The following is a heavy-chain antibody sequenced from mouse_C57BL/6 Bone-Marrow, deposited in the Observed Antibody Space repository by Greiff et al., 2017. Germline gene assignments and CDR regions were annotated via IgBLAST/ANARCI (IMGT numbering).Heavy chain of an antibody. D-gene: IGHD2-5*01. CDR1: GYTFTSYW. V-gene: IGHV1-53*01. CDR3: APYYSNYGWYFDV. Sequence: QVHVKQSGTELVKPGASVKLSCKASGYTFTSYWMHWVKQRPGQGLEWIGNINPSNGGTNYNEQFKSKATLTVDKSSSTAYMQLSSLTSEDSAVYYCAPYYSNYGWYFDVWGTGTTVTVSS. J-gene: IGHJ1*03. CDR2: INPSNGGT.